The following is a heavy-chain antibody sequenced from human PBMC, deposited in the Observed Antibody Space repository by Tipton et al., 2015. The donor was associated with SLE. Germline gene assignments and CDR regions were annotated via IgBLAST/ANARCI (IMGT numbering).Heavy chain of an antibody. V-gene: IGHV4-59*12. CDR3: ARGLRGSSPFDY. Sequence: LRLSCTVSGGSISSYYWSWIRQPPGKGLEWIGYIYYSGSTNYNPSLKSRVTISVDTSKNQFSLKVSSVTAADTAVYYCARGLRGSSPFDYWGQGTLVTVSS. D-gene: IGHD6-13*01. CDR2: IYYSGST. CDR1: GGSISSYY. J-gene: IGHJ4*02.